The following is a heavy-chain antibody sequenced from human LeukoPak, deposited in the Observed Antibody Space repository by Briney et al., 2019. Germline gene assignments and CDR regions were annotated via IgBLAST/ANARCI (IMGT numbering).Heavy chain of an antibody. CDR1: GFTFSSYS. CDR3: AKQHAATGGYFDY. D-gene: IGHD6-25*01. Sequence: GGSLRLSCAASGFTFSSYSMNWVRQAPGKGLEWVSYISSSSSTIYYADSVKGRFTISRDNAKNSLYLQMNSLRAEDTAVYYCAKQHAATGGYFDYWGQGTLVTVSS. V-gene: IGHV3-48*01. CDR2: ISSSSSTI. J-gene: IGHJ4*02.